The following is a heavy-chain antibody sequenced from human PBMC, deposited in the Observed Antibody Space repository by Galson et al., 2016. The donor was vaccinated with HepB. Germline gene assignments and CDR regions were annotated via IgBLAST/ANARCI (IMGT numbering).Heavy chain of an antibody. D-gene: IGHD7-27*01. CDR1: GYTFTGYY. CDR3: TRDHKWGPDF. V-gene: IGHV1-2*02. CDR2: INPNSGGT. Sequence: SVKVSCKASGYTFTGYYMHWVRQAPGQGLEWMGWINPNSGGTNYAQKFQGRVTLTRDASIDTAYMELSRLRSDDTATYYCTRDHKWGPDFWGQGALVTVSS. J-gene: IGHJ4*02.